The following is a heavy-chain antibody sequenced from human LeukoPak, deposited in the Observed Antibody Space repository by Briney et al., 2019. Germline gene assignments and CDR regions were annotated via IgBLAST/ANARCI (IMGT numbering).Heavy chain of an antibody. CDR1: GGSISSYY. CDR3: ARDTITFGGVIVMDDAFDI. CDR2: IYTSGST. V-gene: IGHV4-4*07. Sequence: SETLSLTCTVSGGSISSYYWGWIRQPAGKGLEWIGRIYTSGSTNYNPSLKSRVTMSVDTSKNQFSLKLSSVTAADTAVYYCARDTITFGGVIVMDDAFDIWGRGTMVTVSS. D-gene: IGHD3-16*02. J-gene: IGHJ3*02.